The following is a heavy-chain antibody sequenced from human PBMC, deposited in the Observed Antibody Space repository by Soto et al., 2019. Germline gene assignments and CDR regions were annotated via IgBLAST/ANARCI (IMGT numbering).Heavy chain of an antibody. D-gene: IGHD2-21*02. J-gene: IGHJ4*02. V-gene: IGHV3-30*18. CDR2: ISYDGSNK. Sequence: QVQLVESGGGVVQPGRSLRLSCAASGFSFSSYGMLWVRQAPGKGLEWVAVISYDGSNKYYADSVKGRFTISRDNSKNTLYLQMNSLRAEVTAVYYCAKDSRIVVVTAPYDYWGQGTLVTVSS. CDR3: AKDSRIVVVTAPYDY. CDR1: GFSFSSYG.